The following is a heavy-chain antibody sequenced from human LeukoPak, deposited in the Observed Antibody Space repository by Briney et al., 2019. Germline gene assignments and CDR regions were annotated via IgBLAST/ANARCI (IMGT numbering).Heavy chain of an antibody. V-gene: IGHV4-59*01. J-gene: IGHJ4*02. CDR3: ARGGYSYGDYCDY. D-gene: IGHD5-18*01. Sequence: SETLSLTCTVSGGSISSYYWSWIRQPPGKGLEWIGYIYNSGTNYNPSLKSRVTISVDTSKNQFSLKLSPLTAADTAVYYCARGGYSYGDYCDYWGQGTLVTVSS. CDR1: GGSISSYY. CDR2: IYNSGT.